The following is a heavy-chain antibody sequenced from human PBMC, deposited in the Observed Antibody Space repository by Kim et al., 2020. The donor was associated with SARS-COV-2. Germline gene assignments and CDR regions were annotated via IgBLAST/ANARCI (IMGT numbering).Heavy chain of an antibody. CDR3: ARGSSGSYPRAFGI. J-gene: IGHJ3*02. Sequence: GGSLRLSCAASGFTFSSYWMHWVRQAPGKGLVWVSRINSDGSSTTYADSVKGRFTISRDNAKNTLYLQISSLRAEDTAVYYCARGSSGSYPRAFGIWGQGTLVTVSS. V-gene: IGHV3-74*01. CDR2: INSDGSST. CDR1: GFTFSSYW. D-gene: IGHD1-26*01.